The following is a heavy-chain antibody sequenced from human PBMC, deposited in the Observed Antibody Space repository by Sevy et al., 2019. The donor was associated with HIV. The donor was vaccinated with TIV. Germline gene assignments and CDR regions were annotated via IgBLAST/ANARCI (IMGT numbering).Heavy chain of an antibody. CDR3: ARADLDSSTFFYYYGMDV. J-gene: IGHJ6*02. D-gene: IGHD6-13*01. Sequence: ASVKVSCKTSGYTFTSYDINWVRQATGQGLEWMGWVNPDCGKRGYAQKFQGRVTMTTNTSISTAYMELRSLRSEDSAVYYCARADLDSSTFFYYYGMDVWVQGTTVTVSS. CDR2: VNPDCGKR. CDR1: GYTFTSYD. V-gene: IGHV1-8*01.